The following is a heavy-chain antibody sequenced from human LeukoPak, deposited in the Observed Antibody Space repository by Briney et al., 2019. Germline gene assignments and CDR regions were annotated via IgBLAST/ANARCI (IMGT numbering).Heavy chain of an antibody. Sequence: ASVKVSCKASGYIFINYDISWVRQAPGQGLEWMGWISAYNGNTNYAQKVQGRVTMTTDTSTSTAYMELRSLRSDDTAVYYCARCCYSNTCYSPWFDPWGQGTLVTVSS. CDR3: ARCCYSNTCYSPWFDP. V-gene: IGHV1-18*01. J-gene: IGHJ5*02. CDR2: ISAYNGNT. D-gene: IGHD2/OR15-2a*01. CDR1: GYIFINYD.